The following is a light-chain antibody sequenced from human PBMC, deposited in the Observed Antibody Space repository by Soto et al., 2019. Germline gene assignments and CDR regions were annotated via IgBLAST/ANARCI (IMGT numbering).Light chain of an antibody. CDR2: VAS. CDR1: QNIASS. Sequence: DIQMTQSPSSLSASVGDSVTITCRASQNIASSVNWYQQKPGEAPKLLIYVASSLQSGVPSRLSGSGSGTDFTFTISSLQPEDFATYYCQQSYSQWTFGQGTKVDNK. J-gene: IGKJ1*01. CDR3: QQSYSQWT. V-gene: IGKV1-39*01.